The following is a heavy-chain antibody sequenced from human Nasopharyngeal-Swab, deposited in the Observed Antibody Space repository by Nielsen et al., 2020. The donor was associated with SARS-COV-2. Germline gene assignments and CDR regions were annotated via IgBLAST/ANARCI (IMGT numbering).Heavy chain of an antibody. Sequence: WVRQAPGQGLEWMGRIIPIGGIANNAQKFQGRVTITADKSTSTAYMELTSLRSEDTAVYYCAREGPGPPMTTVTPYFDCWGQGTLVTVSS. V-gene: IGHV1-69*04. D-gene: IGHD4-11*01. CDR2: IIPIGGIA. CDR3: AREGPGPPMTTVTPYFDC. J-gene: IGHJ4*02.